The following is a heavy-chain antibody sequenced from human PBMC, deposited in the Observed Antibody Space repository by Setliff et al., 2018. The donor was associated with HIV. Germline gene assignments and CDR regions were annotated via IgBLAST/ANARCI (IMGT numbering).Heavy chain of an antibody. D-gene: IGHD1-7*01. CDR1: GGSFSDYY. V-gene: IGHV4-34*01. Sequence: SETLSLTCVVYGGSFSDYYWSWIRQPPGEGLEWIGEINHSGNTTYNPSLKSRVTMSVDTTKNQFSLKLNTVTAADTATYYCLLDVPLILRTSPPLWGQGTPVTVSS. CDR2: INHSGNT. CDR3: LLDVPLILRTSPPL. J-gene: IGHJ4*02.